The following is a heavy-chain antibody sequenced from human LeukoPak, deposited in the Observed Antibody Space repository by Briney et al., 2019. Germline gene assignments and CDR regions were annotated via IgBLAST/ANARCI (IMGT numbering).Heavy chain of an antibody. CDR1: GFTFSSYA. CDR2: ISGSGGST. V-gene: IGHV3-23*01. CDR3: AKADFFNQFHHYGSGSSEDY. Sequence: GGSLRLSCAASGFTFSSYAMSWVRQAPGKGLEWVSAISGSGGSTYYADSVKGRFTISRDNSKNTLYLQMNSLRAEDTAVYYCAKADFFNQFHHYGSGSSEDYWGQGTLVTVSS. D-gene: IGHD3-10*01. J-gene: IGHJ4*02.